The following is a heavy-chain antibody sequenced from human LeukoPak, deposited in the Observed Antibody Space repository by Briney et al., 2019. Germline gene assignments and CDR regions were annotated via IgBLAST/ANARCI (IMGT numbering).Heavy chain of an antibody. Sequence: ASVKVSCKASGYYFTNYAISWVRQAPGQGLEGMGWIRGYDGYTKYAQKFQGRVTMTIDTSTSTAYMELRSLRSDATAVYYCARSRSPRYDTANYYEHDYWGQGTLVTVYS. D-gene: IGHD3-3*01. CDR1: GYYFTNYA. J-gene: IGHJ4*02. V-gene: IGHV1-18*01. CDR3: ARSRSPRYDTANYYEHDY. CDR2: IRGYDGYT.